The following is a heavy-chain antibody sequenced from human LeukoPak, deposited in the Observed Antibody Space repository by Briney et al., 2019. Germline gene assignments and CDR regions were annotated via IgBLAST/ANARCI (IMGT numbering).Heavy chain of an antibody. CDR3: AREGYSPY. J-gene: IGHJ4*02. CDR2: ISSSSSTI. V-gene: IGHV3-48*01. CDR1: GFTFNTYS. Sequence: GGSLRLSCAASGFTFNTYSMHWVRQAPGKGLEWVSYISSSSSTIYYADSVKGRFTISRDNAKNSLYLQMNSLRAEDTAVYYCAREGYSPYWGQGTLVTVSS. D-gene: IGHD6-13*01.